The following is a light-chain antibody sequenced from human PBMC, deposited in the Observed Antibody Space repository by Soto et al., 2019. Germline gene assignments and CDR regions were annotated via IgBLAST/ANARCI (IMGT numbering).Light chain of an antibody. Sequence: QSALTQPASVSGDPGQSITISCSGTSSDVGAHDYVSWYQHHPDKAPKVIIFEVTKRPSGVSDRFSGSKTGNTASLTISGLQAEDEADYYCNSYTPSSTVIFGGGTQLTVL. CDR3: NSYTPSSTVI. CDR1: SSDVGAHDY. V-gene: IGLV2-14*01. J-gene: IGLJ2*01. CDR2: EVT.